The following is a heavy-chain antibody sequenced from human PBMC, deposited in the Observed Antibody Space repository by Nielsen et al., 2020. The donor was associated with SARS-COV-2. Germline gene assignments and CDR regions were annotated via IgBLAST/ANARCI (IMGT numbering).Heavy chain of an antibody. J-gene: IGHJ6*03. Sequence: GESLKISCAASGFTFSSYGMHWVRQAPGKGLEWVAVIWYDGSNKYYADSVKGRFTISRDNSKNTLYLQMNSLRAEDTAVYYCARRGGGYCSSTSCYTAYYYYMDVWGKGTTVTVSS. CDR2: IWYDGSNK. V-gene: IGHV3-33*01. CDR3: ARRGGGYCSSTSCYTAYYYYMDV. D-gene: IGHD2-2*02. CDR1: GFTFSSYG.